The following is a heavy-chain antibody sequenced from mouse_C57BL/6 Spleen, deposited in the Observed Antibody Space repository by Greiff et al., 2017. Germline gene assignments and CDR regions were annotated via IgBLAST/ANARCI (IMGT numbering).Heavy chain of an antibody. CDR1: GYTFTDYN. CDR2: INPNNGGT. D-gene: IGHD2-5*01. Sequence: EVQLQESGPELVKPGASVKMSCKASGYTFTDYNMHWVKQSHGKSLEWIGYINPNNGGTSYNQKFKGKATLTVNKSSSTAYMELRSLTSEDSAVYYCARGPYSNLFAYWGQGTLVTVSA. V-gene: IGHV1-22*01. J-gene: IGHJ3*01. CDR3: ARGPYSNLFAY.